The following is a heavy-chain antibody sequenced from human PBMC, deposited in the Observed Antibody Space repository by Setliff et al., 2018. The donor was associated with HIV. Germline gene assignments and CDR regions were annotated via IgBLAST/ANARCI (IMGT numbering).Heavy chain of an antibody. J-gene: IGHJ4*02. CDR2: TSSSGSTT. CDR1: GFTFSDSY. D-gene: IGHD5-18*01. CDR3: AHIDPYVDTVHFDY. Sequence: GGSLRLSCAASGFTFSDSYMSWIRQAPGKGLEWISFTSSSGSTTYHADSVKSRLTITKDTSKNQVVLTMTNMDPVDTATYYCAHIDPYVDTVHFDYWGQGTLVTVSS. V-gene: IGHV3-11*01.